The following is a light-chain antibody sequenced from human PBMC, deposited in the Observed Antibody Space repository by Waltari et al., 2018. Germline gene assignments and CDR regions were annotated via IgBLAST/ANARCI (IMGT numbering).Light chain of an antibody. CDR3: QSYDSTLSGWV. CDR2: GNN. V-gene: IGLV1-40*01. Sequence: QSVLTQPPSVSGAPGQPVTIACAGSHSHLGAGFDIFWYRQFPGTAPRLLMFGNNNRPSGLPARFSVSKSGTSASLAITGLQNEDEADYYCQSYDSTLSGWVFGGGTKLTVL. CDR1: HSHLGAGFD. J-gene: IGLJ3*02.